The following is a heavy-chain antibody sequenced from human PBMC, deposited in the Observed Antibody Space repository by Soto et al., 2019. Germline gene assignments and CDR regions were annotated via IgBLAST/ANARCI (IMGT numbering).Heavy chain of an antibody. J-gene: IGHJ5*02. CDR1: GASVTGTTYY. Sequence: QLQLQESGPGLVKPSETLSLTCSVSGASVTGTTYYWGWIRQSPGKGLEWIGNIYHNGRTDYKPSLKTRIAISIDASKTQFTLRLTSVTAADTAMYYCVTQVTGTRRFNWFDPWGQGTLVTVSS. V-gene: IGHV4-39*01. CDR2: IYHNGRT. CDR3: VTQVTGTRRFNWFDP. D-gene: IGHD1-7*01.